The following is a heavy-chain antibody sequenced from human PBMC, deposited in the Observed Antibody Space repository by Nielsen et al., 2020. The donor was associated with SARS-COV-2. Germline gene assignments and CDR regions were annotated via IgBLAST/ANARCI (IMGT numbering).Heavy chain of an antibody. V-gene: IGHV3-7*03. CDR3: ARVQGSYGYYYYYGMDV. D-gene: IGHD5-18*01. CDR1: GFTFANHW. Sequence: GGSLRLSCAASGFTFANHWMTWVRQAPGKGLEWVANIKQDGSEKYFVDSVQGRFTISRDNAKSSLFLQMNSLRADDTAVYYCARVQGSYGYYYYYGMDVWGQGTTVTVSS. J-gene: IGHJ6*02. CDR2: IKQDGSEK.